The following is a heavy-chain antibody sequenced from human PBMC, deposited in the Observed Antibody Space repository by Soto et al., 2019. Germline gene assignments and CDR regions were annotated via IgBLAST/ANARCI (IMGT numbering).Heavy chain of an antibody. CDR2: IIPMSGRT. J-gene: IGHJ5*02. CDR1: GGTFSTYA. D-gene: IGHD4-17*01. Sequence: VASVKVSCKASGGTFSTYAISWVRQAPGQGLEWMGGIIPMSGRTTYAQKFQDRVTITADKSTTTAYMELSSLRSEDTAVYYCALGSDYLFDPWGRGTLVTVSS. V-gene: IGHV1-69*06. CDR3: ALGSDYLFDP.